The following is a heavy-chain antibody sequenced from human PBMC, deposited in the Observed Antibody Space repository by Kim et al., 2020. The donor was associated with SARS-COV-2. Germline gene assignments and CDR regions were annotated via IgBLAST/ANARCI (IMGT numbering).Heavy chain of an antibody. CDR3: ARGAEGYYDSSGYYYYFDY. CDR2: IYYSGST. V-gene: IGHV4-61*01. CDR1: GGSVSSGSYY. J-gene: IGHJ4*02. D-gene: IGHD3-22*01. Sequence: SETLSLTCTVSGGSVSSGSYYWSWIRQPPGKGLEWIGYIYYSGSTNYNPSLKSRVTISVDTSKNQFSLKLSSVTAADTAVYYCARGAEGYYDSSGYYYYFDYWGQGTLVTVSS.